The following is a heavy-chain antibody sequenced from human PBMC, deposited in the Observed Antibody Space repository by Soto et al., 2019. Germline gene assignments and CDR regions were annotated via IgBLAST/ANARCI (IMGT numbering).Heavy chain of an antibody. Sequence: GSLRLSCTASGFTFGDYAMSWVRQAPGKGLEWVGFIRSKAYGGTTEYAASVKGRFTISRDDSKSIAYLQMNSLKTEDTAVYYCTRRPSSGGQQLVQGYVYWGQGTLVTVSS. V-gene: IGHV3-49*04. CDR3: TRRPSSGGQQLVQGYVY. CDR2: IRSKAYGGTT. CDR1: GFTFGDYA. J-gene: IGHJ4*02. D-gene: IGHD6-13*01.